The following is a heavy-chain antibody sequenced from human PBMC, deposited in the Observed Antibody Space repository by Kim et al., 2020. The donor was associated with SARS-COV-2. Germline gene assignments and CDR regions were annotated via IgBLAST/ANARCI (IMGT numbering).Heavy chain of an antibody. CDR2: IYYSGST. V-gene: IGHV4-39*01. CDR1: GGSISSSSYY. J-gene: IGHJ4*02. Sequence: SETLSLTCTVSGGSISSSSYYWGWIRQPPGKGLEWIGSIYYSGSTYYNPSLKSRVTISVDTSKNQFSLKRSSVTAADTAVYYCARLSAVLRYFDWLFGPIGDWGQGTLVTVSS. D-gene: IGHD3-9*01. CDR3: ARLSAVLRYFDWLFGPIGD.